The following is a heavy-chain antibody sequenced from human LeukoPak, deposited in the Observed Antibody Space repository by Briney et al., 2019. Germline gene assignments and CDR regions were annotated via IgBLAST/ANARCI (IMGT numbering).Heavy chain of an antibody. Sequence: GESLKISCKGSGYSFTSYWIGWVRQMPGKGLEWMGIIYPGDSDTRYSPSFQGQVTISADKSISTAYLQWSSLKASDTAMYYCARLTCSSTSCYWVSAADAFDIWGQGTMVTVSS. CDR2: IYPGDSDT. CDR1: GYSFTSYW. V-gene: IGHV5-51*01. CDR3: ARLTCSSTSCYWVSAADAFDI. J-gene: IGHJ3*02. D-gene: IGHD2-2*01.